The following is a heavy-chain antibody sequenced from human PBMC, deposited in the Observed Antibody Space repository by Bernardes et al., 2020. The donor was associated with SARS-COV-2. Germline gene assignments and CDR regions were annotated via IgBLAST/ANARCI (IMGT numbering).Heavy chain of an antibody. V-gene: IGHV5-51*01. D-gene: IGHD2-2*02. J-gene: IGHJ6*01. Sequence: SLNISCKGSGFSFTSYWIGWVRQMPGTGLEWMGIIYPGDSDTRYSPSLQGQVTISVDKSISTAYVQWSSLKASDTATYYCAKYLGGASGMDVWGQGTTVNVS. CDR3: AKYLGGASGMDV. CDR2: IYPGDSDT. CDR1: GFSFTSYW.